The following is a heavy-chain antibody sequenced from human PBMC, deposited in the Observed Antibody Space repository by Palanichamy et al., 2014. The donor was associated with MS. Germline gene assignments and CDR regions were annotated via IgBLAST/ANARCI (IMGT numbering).Heavy chain of an antibody. CDR3: AREGGGWYGAFDI. CDR1: GASISGYY. V-gene: IGHV4-59*01. Sequence: QVQLQESGPGLVKPSETLSLTCTVSGASISGYYWNWIRQTPGKGLEWIGYVYDGGRTVYNFPFNSRVSMSLDTSKNQVSLSLTSVTAADTAVYYCAREGGGWYGAFDIWGQGTMVTVSS. CDR2: VYDGGRT. D-gene: IGHD6-19*01. J-gene: IGHJ3*02.